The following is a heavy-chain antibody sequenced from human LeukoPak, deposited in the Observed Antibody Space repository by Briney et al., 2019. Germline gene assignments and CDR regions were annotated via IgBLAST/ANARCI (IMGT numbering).Heavy chain of an antibody. D-gene: IGHD6-19*01. CDR1: GLSFGFYA. V-gene: IGHV3-23*01. Sequence: GGSLRLSCAASGLSFGFYAMSWVRQAPGKGLEWVTSISGGGAGTYYADSVRGRFTISRDNSKNTLYLQMNSLRAEDTAVYYCARDSSGCPSDYWGQGTLVTVSS. J-gene: IGHJ4*02. CDR2: ISGGGAGT. CDR3: ARDSSGCPSDY.